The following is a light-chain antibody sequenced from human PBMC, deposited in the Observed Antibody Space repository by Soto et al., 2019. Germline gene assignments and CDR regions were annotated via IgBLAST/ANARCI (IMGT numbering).Light chain of an antibody. CDR3: QKYNSAPWT. Sequence: DIPMTQTPSTLSSCLGYRFRLTLVASQSISGTLAWYQQKPGKVPKLLIYAASTLQSGAPSRFSGSGSGTDFTLTISTLQPEDVATYYCQKYNSAPWTFGQGTKVDIK. V-gene: IGKV1-27*01. CDR2: AAS. J-gene: IGKJ1*01. CDR1: QSISGT.